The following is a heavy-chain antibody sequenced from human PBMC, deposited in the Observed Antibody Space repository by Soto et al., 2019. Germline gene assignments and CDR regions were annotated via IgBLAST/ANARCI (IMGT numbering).Heavy chain of an antibody. J-gene: IGHJ4*02. CDR3: ARGTVTAMVFDY. CDR1: GFTVSSNY. CDR2: IYSGGST. Sequence: GGSLRVSCAASGFTVSSNYMSWVRQAPGKGLEWVSVIYSGGSTYYADSVKGRFTISRDNSKNTLYLQMNSLRAEDTAVYYCARGTVTAMVFDYWGQGTLVTVSS. V-gene: IGHV3-53*01. D-gene: IGHD5-18*01.